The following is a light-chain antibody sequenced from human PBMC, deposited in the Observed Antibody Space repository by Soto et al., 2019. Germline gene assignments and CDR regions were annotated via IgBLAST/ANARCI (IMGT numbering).Light chain of an antibody. CDR2: AAS. J-gene: IGKJ1*01. CDR3: QKYNSAPPWT. Sequence: DIQMTQSPSSLSASVGDRVTITCRASQGISNYLAWYQQKPGKVPKLLIHAASTLQSGVPSRFSGSGSGTDFTLSISSLQPEDVATYYCQKYNSAPPWTFGQGTKVEIK. V-gene: IGKV1-27*01. CDR1: QGISNY.